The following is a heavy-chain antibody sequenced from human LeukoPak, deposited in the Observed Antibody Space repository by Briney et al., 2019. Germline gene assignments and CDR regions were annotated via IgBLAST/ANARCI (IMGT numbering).Heavy chain of an antibody. J-gene: IGHJ3*02. V-gene: IGHV4-4*07. Sequence: ESSETLSLTCTVPGGSISSYYWSWIRQPAGKGLEWIGRIYTSGSTNYNPSLKSRVTMSVDTSKNQFSLKLSSVTAADTAVYYCARGKYSITGDAFDIWGQGTMVTVSS. CDR1: GGSISSYY. D-gene: IGHD1-26*01. CDR3: ARGKYSITGDAFDI. CDR2: IYTSGST.